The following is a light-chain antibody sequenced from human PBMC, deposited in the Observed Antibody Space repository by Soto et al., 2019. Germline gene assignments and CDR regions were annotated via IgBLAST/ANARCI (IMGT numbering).Light chain of an antibody. Sequence: DIQMTQSPSSLSASIGDRVTITCRASQSISTYLNWYQQRPGKAPNLLIYAASSLQSGVPSRFSGSGAGTDFTLTISSLQPEDFATYYCQQSYITRTFGQGTKVEIK. CDR1: QSISTY. V-gene: IGKV1-39*01. CDR3: QQSYITRT. J-gene: IGKJ1*01. CDR2: AAS.